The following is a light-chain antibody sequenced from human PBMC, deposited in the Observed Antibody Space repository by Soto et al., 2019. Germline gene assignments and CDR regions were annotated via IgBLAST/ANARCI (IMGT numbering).Light chain of an antibody. CDR3: QQYGSSLRT. Sequence: EIVLTQSPGTLSLSPGERATHSCRASQSVGGNYLAWYQQKPGQAPRLLVYAASTRATGIPDRFSGSGSGTDFSLTISRLEPEDFAVYYCQQYGSSLRTFGQGTKLEIK. CDR2: AAS. J-gene: IGKJ2*01. V-gene: IGKV3-20*01. CDR1: QSVGGNY.